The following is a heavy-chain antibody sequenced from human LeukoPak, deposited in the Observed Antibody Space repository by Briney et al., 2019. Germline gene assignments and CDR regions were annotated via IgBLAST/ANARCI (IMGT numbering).Heavy chain of an antibody. Sequence: QPGGSLRLSCAAAGSTFSKFAMHWVRQAPGKGLEWVAVVSYDGSYKYYADSVKGRFTISRDNSKNTLYLQMNSLRAEDTAVYYCARAPGYGAAYYFDYWGQGTLVTVSS. V-gene: IGHV3-30*04. CDR1: GSTFSKFA. J-gene: IGHJ4*02. D-gene: IGHD1-1*01. CDR3: ARAPGYGAAYYFDY. CDR2: VSYDGSYK.